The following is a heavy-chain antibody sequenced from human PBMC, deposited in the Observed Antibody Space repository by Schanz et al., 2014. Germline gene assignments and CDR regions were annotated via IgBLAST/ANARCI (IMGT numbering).Heavy chain of an antibody. CDR1: GGSISSGGYT. CDR3: ARAAGPVDY. Sequence: QMRLQEAGPGLVKPSQTLSLTCAVSGGSISSGGYTWSWIRQPPGKGLEWIGYIYYSGSTYYNPSLKSRVTISVDTSKNQFSLMLGSVTAADTAVYYCARAAGPVDYWGQGTLVTVSS. CDR2: IYYSGST. D-gene: IGHD6-13*01. J-gene: IGHJ4*02. V-gene: IGHV4-30-4*07.